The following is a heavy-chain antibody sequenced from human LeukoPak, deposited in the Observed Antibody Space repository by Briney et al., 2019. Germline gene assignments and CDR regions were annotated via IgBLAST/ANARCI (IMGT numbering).Heavy chain of an antibody. CDR3: AKEVDCPSDCLFFHS. V-gene: IGHV3-43*01. D-gene: IGHD2-21*02. CDR1: GFTFDRFT. J-gene: IGHJ4*02. CDR2: INRRGHT. Sequence: GGSLRLSCAASGFTFDRFTIHWVRQTPGKGLEWVSLINRRGHTFYADSVKGRFTISRDNSRNSVFLQMNSLRPGDTALYHCAKEVDCPSDCLFFHSWGQGTLVTVSS.